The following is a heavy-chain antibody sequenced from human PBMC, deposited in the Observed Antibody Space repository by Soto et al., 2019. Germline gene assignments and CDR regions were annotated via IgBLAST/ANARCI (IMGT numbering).Heavy chain of an antibody. J-gene: IGHJ4*02. V-gene: IGHV3-66*01. Sequence: EVQLVESGGGLVQPGGSLRLSCAASGFTVSSNYMSWVRQAPGKGLEWVSVIYSGGSAYYADSVKGRFTISRDNSTNTLYLQMNSLRVEDTAVYYCARAHRNPTLGSGNWGQGALVTVSS. CDR3: ARAHRNPTLGSGN. CDR1: GFTVSSNY. D-gene: IGHD1-26*01. CDR2: IYSGGSA.